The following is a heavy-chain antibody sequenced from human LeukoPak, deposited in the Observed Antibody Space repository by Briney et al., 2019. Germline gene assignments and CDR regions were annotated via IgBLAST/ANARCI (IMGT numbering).Heavy chain of an antibody. V-gene: IGHV3-23*01. CDR3: AKFLPTHIVVANYYFDY. D-gene: IGHD2-21*01. J-gene: IGHJ4*02. CDR1: GFTFSSYA. Sequence: GGSLRLSCASSGFTFSSYAMSWVRQAQGKGLEWVSAISSIGGSTYYADSVKGRFTISRDNSKNTLYLQMNSLRAEDTAVYYCAKFLPTHIVVANYYFDYWGQGTLVTVSS. CDR2: ISSIGGST.